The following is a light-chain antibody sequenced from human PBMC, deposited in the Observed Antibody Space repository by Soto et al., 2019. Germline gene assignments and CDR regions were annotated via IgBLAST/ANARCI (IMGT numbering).Light chain of an antibody. CDR1: QGITSW. J-gene: IGKJ5*01. CDR2: APS. CDR3: QQANSFPIT. Sequence: QMTKPPPSVFASVGDGATITFRAGQGITSWLAWYQQKPGKAPKLLIYAPSSLQSGVPSRFSGSGSGTDFTLTISSLQPEDFATYYCQQANSFPITFGQGTRLEIK. V-gene: IGKV1D-12*01.